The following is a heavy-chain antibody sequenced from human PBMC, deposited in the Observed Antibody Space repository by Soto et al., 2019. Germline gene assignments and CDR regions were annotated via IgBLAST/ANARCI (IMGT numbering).Heavy chain of an antibody. CDR3: ARDRFGSGWHAFDY. J-gene: IGHJ4*02. Sequence: GGSLRLSCAASGFTFSSYAMHWVRQAPGKGLEWVAVISYDGSNKYYADSVKGRFTISRDNSKNTLYLQMNSLRAEDTAVHYCARDRFGSGWHAFDYWGQGTPVTVSS. D-gene: IGHD6-19*01. CDR1: GFTFSSYA. CDR2: ISYDGSNK. V-gene: IGHV3-30-3*01.